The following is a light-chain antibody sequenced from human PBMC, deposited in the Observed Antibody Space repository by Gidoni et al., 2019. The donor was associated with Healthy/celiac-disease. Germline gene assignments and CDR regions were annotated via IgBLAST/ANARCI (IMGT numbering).Light chain of an antibody. Sequence: DSVMTKYPDSLAVSLGERATINCKSSQSVLYSSNNKNYLAWYQQKPGPPPKLLIYWASTRESGVPDRFRGSGSGTDFTLTISSLQAEDVAVYYCQQYYSTPLFGQGTKVEIK. V-gene: IGKV4-1*01. J-gene: IGKJ1*01. CDR1: QSVLYSSNNKNY. CDR3: QQYYSTPL. CDR2: WAS.